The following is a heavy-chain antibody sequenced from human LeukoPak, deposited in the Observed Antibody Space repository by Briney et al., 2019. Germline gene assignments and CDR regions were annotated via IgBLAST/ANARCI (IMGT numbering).Heavy chain of an antibody. Sequence: PGRSLRLSCAASGFTFDDYAMHWVRQAPGKGLEWVSGISWNSGSIGYADSVKGRFTISRDNAKNSLYLQMSSLRAEDTALYYCASLRVEKNRGRPFDIWGQGTMVTVSS. J-gene: IGHJ3*02. CDR2: ISWNSGSI. V-gene: IGHV3-9*01. D-gene: IGHD1-14*01. CDR1: GFTFDDYA. CDR3: ASLRVEKNRGRPFDI.